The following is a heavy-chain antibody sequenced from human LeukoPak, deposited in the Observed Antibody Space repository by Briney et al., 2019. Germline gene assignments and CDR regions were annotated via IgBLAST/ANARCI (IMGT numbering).Heavy chain of an antibody. CDR2: IYYSGST. CDR3: WVAVAGTGYYYYYGMDV. D-gene: IGHD6-19*01. V-gene: IGHV4-39*01. Sequence: PSETLSLTCTVSGGSISSSSYYWGWIRQPPGKGLEWIGSIYYSGSTYYNPSLKSRVTISVDTSKNKFYLKLSSVTAADTAVYYCWVAVAGTGYYYYYGMDVWGQGTTVTVSS. CDR1: GGSISSSSYY. J-gene: IGHJ6*02.